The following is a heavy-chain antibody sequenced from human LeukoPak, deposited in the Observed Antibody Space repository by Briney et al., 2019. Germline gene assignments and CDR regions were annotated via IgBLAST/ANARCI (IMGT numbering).Heavy chain of an antibody. CDR2: IYYSGST. Sequence: SETLSLTCTVSGGSISSSSYYWGWIRQPPGKGLEWIGSIYYSGSTYYNPSLKSRVTISVDTSKNQFSLKLSSVTAADTAVYYCARDLSAFDIWGQGTMVTVSS. D-gene: IGHD3-9*01. J-gene: IGHJ3*02. CDR3: ARDLSAFDI. CDR1: GGSISSSSYY. V-gene: IGHV4-39*07.